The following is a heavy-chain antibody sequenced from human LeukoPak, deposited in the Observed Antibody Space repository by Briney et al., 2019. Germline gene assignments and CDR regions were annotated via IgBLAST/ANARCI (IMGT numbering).Heavy chain of an antibody. V-gene: IGHV3-9*01. D-gene: IGHD4-17*01. CDR2: ISWSSRSI. J-gene: IGHJ3*02. CDR1: GFTFEDYA. Sequence: GRSLRLSCAASGFTFEDYAMHWVRHAPGKGLEWVSGISWSSRSIVYADSVKGRFTISRDNARNSLYLQMNSLRAEDTALYYCAKEKTSVTTLWNAFDIWGQGTMVTVSS. CDR3: AKEKTSVTTLWNAFDI.